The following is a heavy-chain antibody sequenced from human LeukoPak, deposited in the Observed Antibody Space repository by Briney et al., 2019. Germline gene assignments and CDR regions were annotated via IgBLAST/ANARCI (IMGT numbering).Heavy chain of an antibody. CDR2: IYTGGDT. CDR3: ARGYCSGGRCYSGVLDY. Sequence: PGGSLRLSCAASGFTVSTNYMSWVRQAPGKGLEGVSVIYTGGDTFYADSVKGRFTISRDNSKNTLYLQMNSLRTEDTAMYYCARGYCSGGRCYSGVLDYWGQGTLVTVSS. J-gene: IGHJ4*02. CDR1: GFTVSTNY. D-gene: IGHD2-15*01. V-gene: IGHV3-53*01.